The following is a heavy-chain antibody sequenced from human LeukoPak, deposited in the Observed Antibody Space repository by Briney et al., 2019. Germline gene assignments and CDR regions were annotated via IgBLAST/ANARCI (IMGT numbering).Heavy chain of an antibody. V-gene: IGHV4-34*01. Sequence: SETLSLTCAVYGGSFSGYYWSWIRQPPGKGLEWIGEINHSGSTNYNPSLKSRVIISVVTDTIQSSRKQSSVTVGDTAVYYWASQTSTVTTSHYFVYWGQGTLVTVSS. CDR1: GGSFSGYY. D-gene: IGHD4-17*01. J-gene: IGHJ4*02. CDR2: INHSGST. CDR3: ASQTSTVTTSHYFVY.